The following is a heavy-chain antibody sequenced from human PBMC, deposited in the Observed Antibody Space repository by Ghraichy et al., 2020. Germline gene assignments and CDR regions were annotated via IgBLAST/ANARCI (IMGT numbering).Heavy chain of an antibody. CDR2: LSGSGGST. CDR3: VKTGVGDTNTLSWMDY. D-gene: IGHD1-26*01. J-gene: IGHJ4*02. CDR1: GFTFSSYA. Sequence: GESLNISCAASGFTFSSYAMNWVRQAPGKGLEWVSGLSGSGGSTYYADSVKGRFTISRDNSKNTLYLQMSSLRAEDTAVYYCVKTGVGDTNTLSWMDYWGQGTLVTVSS. V-gene: IGHV3-23*01.